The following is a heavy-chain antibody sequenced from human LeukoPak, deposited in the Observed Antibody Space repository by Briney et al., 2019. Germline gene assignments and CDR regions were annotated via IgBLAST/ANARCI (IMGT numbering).Heavy chain of an antibody. Sequence: SETLSLTCTVSGGSISSRSYTWVWIRQPPGKGLEWIGTLYDSGTTYYNPSLKSRLTISVDTSKNQFSLNLSSVTAADTAAYYCARNYYDGTGDFYWGQGTLVTVSS. CDR3: ARNYYDGTGDFY. J-gene: IGHJ4*02. D-gene: IGHD3-22*01. CDR2: LYDSGTT. V-gene: IGHV4-39*01. CDR1: GGSISSRSYT.